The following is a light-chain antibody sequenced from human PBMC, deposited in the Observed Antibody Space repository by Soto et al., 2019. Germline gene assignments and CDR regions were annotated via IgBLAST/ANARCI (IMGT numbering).Light chain of an antibody. V-gene: IGLV2-14*01. CDR2: EVY. CDR3: ISYIPSTTTHWV. Sequence: QSVLTQPASVSGSPGQSITISCTGTNSDVGGYDRVSWYQHHPGKAPKLLIFEVYNRPSGISDRFSGSKSGDTAPLTISGLQAEDEADYYCISYIPSTTTHWVFGGGTKLTVL. CDR1: NSDVGGYDR. J-gene: IGLJ3*02.